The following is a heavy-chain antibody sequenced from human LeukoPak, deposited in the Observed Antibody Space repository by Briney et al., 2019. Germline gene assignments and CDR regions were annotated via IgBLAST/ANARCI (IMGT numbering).Heavy chain of an antibody. D-gene: IGHD5-12*01. J-gene: IGHJ4*02. CDR3: ERGGGDSGYDYDDH. CDR2: ISRSSTYI. V-gene: IGHV3-21*06. Sequence: GGSLRLSCAASGFTFSHYSLSWVRQAPGKGLEWVSCISRSSTYIYYADSVKGRFTISRDNAKNSLFLQMSSPRAEDTAVYYCERGGGDSGYDYDDHWGQGTLVTVSS. CDR1: GFTFSHYS.